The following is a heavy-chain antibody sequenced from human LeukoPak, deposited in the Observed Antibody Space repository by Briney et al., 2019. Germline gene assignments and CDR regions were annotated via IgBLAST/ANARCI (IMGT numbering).Heavy chain of an antibody. CDR3: ARHGAWYYYDSSGNANFDS. J-gene: IGHJ4*02. V-gene: IGHV4-39*01. Sequence: SETLSLTCTVSGGSISSRSYYWGWIRQPPGKGLEWIGSVYYSGSTYYNPSLKSRVTISVDTSKNQFSLKLSSVTAADTAVYYCARHGAWYYYDSSGNANFDSWGQGTLVTVSS. CDR2: VYYSGST. D-gene: IGHD3-22*01. CDR1: GGSISSRSYY.